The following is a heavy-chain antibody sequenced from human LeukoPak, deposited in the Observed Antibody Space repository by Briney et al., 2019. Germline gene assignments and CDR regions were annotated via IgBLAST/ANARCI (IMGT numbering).Heavy chain of an antibody. CDR2: ISSSSGYI. CDR3: AKWAVAGNFDY. Sequence: GGSLRLSCAASGFTFSSYSMNWVRQAPGKGLEWVSSISSSSGYIYYADSVKGRFTISRDNAKNSLYLQMNSLRAEDTAVYYCAKWAVAGNFDYWGQGTLVTVSS. D-gene: IGHD6-19*01. CDR1: GFTFSSYS. V-gene: IGHV3-21*01. J-gene: IGHJ4*02.